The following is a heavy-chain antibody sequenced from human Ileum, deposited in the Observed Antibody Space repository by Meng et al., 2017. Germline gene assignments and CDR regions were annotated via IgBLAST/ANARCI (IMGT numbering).Heavy chain of an antibody. CDR2: INTDGSTI. CDR1: GFTFSSYW. Sequence: GGSLRLSCAASGFTFSSYWIHWVRQAPGEGLVWVPRINTDGSTITYADSVKGRFTISRDNARNTLYLQMNSLRAEDTAVYYCARSAYSGSSGFYFRDWGQGTLVTVSS. J-gene: IGHJ1*01. V-gene: IGHV3-74*03. D-gene: IGHD3-22*01. CDR3: ARSAYSGSSGFYFRD.